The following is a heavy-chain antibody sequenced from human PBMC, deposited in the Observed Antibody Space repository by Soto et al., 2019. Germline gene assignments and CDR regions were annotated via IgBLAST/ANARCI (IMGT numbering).Heavy chain of an antibody. D-gene: IGHD2-21*01. J-gene: IGHJ4*02. Sequence: PGGSLRLSCAASGLTFRSYWMHWVRQAPGKGLVWVSRINTDGSVAMYVDSVKDRFTISRDNAKNTLYLHMNSLRAEDTAVYYCVRDMQLWRLDSWSQGTLVTVSS. CDR1: GLTFRSYW. CDR3: VRDMQLWRLDS. CDR2: INTDGSVA. V-gene: IGHV3-74*03.